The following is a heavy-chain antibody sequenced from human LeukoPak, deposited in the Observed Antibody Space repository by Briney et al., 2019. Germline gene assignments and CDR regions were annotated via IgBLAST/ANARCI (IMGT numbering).Heavy chain of an antibody. Sequence: PSETLSLTCTVSGGSISSSSYYWGWIRQPPGKGLEWIGSIYYSGSTYYNPSLKSRVTISVDTSKNQFSLKLSSVTAADTAVYYCARVNYDYVWGSYRIDYWGQGTLVTVSS. V-gene: IGHV4-39*07. D-gene: IGHD3-16*02. CDR3: ARVNYDYVWGSYRIDY. CDR1: GGSISSSSYY. CDR2: IYYSGST. J-gene: IGHJ4*02.